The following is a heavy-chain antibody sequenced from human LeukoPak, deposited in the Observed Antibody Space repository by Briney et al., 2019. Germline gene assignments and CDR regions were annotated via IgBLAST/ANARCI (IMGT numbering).Heavy chain of an antibody. J-gene: IGHJ4*02. Sequence: GGSLRLSCAASGFTFSSYTLSWVRQAPGKGLEWISAIRGSGTSTYYAASVKGRFTISRDNSRNTLYLKMNSLRAEDAAVYYCAKDTCGADCYSHYDHWGQGTLVTVSS. D-gene: IGHD2-21*02. V-gene: IGHV3-23*01. CDR1: GFTFSSYT. CDR3: AKDTCGADCYSHYDH. CDR2: IRGSGTST.